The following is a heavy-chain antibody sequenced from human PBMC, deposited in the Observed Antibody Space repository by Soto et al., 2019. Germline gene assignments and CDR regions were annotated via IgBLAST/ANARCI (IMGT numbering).Heavy chain of an antibody. CDR2: IIPVSGTI. V-gene: IGHV1-69*13. Sequence: GASVKVSCKASGGTFNNYPVTWVRQAPGQGLEWMGGIIPVSGTINYAQEFQGRVTITADESTSTVYMELSSLRYEDTAVYYCASSYGISWYGDFWGQGTLVTVSS. D-gene: IGHD6-13*01. CDR1: GGTFNNYP. J-gene: IGHJ4*02. CDR3: ASSYGISWYGDF.